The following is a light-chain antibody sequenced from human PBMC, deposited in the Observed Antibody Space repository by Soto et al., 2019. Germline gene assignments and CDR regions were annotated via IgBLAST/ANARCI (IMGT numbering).Light chain of an antibody. CDR1: QRVSSSY. J-gene: IGKJ1*01. CDR3: HQYGSSPAT. CDR2: GAS. Sequence: EIVLTQSPGTLSLSPGERATLSCRASQRVSSSYLAWYQQKPGQAPRLLIYGASSRATDIPDRYSGSGSGTDFTLTISRLEPEDFAVYYCHQYGSSPATFGQGTKVDIK. V-gene: IGKV3-20*01.